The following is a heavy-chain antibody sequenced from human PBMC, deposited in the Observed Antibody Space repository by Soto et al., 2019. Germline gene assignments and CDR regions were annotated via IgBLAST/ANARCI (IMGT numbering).Heavy chain of an antibody. CDR2: IYHSGST. V-gene: IGHV4-30-2*01. D-gene: IGHD4-4*01. CDR1: GGSISSGGYA. CDR3: ARDRGDYSSWFDP. Sequence: SETLSLTCAVSGGSISSGGYAWSWIRQPPGKGLEWIGYIYHSGSTYYNPSLKSRVTISLDRSKNQFSLKLSSVTAADTAVYYCARDRGDYSSWFDPWGQGTLVTVSS. J-gene: IGHJ5*02.